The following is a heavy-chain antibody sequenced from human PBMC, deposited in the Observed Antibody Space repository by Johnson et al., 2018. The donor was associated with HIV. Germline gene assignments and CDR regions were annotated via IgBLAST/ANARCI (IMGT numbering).Heavy chain of an antibody. CDR1: RFTFSSND. Sequence: VQLVESGGGLVQPGGSLRLSCAASRFTFSSNDMHWVRQATGKGLEWVSTIGPGGDTYYPGSVKGRFTIARDNAKNSLYLQMNSLRAGDTALYYCAKNRDPSLGGTMVQGPPRDAFDVWGQGTVVTVSS. V-gene: IGHV3-13*01. CDR3: AKNRDPSLGGTMVQGPPRDAFDV. D-gene: IGHD3-10*01. J-gene: IGHJ3*01. CDR2: IGPGGDT.